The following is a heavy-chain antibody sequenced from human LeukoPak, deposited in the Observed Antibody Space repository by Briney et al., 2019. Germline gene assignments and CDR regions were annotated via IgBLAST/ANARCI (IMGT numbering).Heavy chain of an antibody. CDR1: GGSISTSNYY. CDR3: ARGSLYQPLLPRSFDY. J-gene: IGHJ4*02. D-gene: IGHD2-15*01. Sequence: PSETLSLTCTVSGGSISTSNYYWGWIRQPPGKGLEWIGNIFYSGSTYYSPSLKSRVTISLDTSRNQFSLKLSSVTAADTAVYYCARGSLYQPLLPRSFDYWGQGTLVTVSS. V-gene: IGHV4-39*07. CDR2: IFYSGST.